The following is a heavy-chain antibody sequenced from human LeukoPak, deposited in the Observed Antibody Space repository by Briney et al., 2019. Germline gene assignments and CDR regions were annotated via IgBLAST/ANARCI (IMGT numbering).Heavy chain of an antibody. V-gene: IGHV4-61*02. J-gene: IGHJ3*02. CDR2: IYTSGST. D-gene: IGHD1-26*01. Sequence: SQTLSLTCTVSGGSISSGSYYWSWIRQPAGKGLEWIGRIYTSGSTNYNPSLKSRVTISVDTSKNQFSLKLSSVTAADTAVYCCARDHSWELLDAFDIWGQGTMVTVSS. CDR3: ARDHSWELLDAFDI. CDR1: GGSISSGSYY.